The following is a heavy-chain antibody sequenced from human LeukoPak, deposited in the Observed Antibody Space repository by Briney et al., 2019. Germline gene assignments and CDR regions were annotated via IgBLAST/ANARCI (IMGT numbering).Heavy chain of an antibody. CDR1: GGSISSYY. CDR3: ARDGVRAVAGYDAFDI. J-gene: IGHJ3*02. V-gene: IGHV4-59*01. D-gene: IGHD6-19*01. CDR2: IYYSGST. Sequence: PSETLSLTCTVSGGSISSYYWSWIRQPPGKGLEWIGYIYYSGSTNYNPSLKSRVTISVDTSKNQFSLKLSSVTAADTAVYYCARDGVRAVAGYDAFDIWGQGAMVTVSS.